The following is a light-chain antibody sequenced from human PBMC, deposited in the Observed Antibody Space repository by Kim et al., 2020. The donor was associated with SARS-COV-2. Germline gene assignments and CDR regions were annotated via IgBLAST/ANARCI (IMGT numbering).Light chain of an antibody. CDR3: QQSYSTPPT. CDR2: AAS. V-gene: IGKV1-39*01. CDR1: QTISGY. J-gene: IGKJ1*01. Sequence: ASVGDRVTITCRASQTISGYLNWYQQKPGKAPKLLIYAASSLLGGVPSRFSGSGSGTDFTLTISSLQPEDFATYHCQQSYSTPPTFGQGTKADIK.